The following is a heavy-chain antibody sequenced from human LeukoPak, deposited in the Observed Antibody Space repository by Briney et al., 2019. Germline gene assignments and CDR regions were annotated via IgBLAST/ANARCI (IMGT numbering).Heavy chain of an antibody. V-gene: IGHV4-34*01. Sequence: PSETLSLTCAVYDXSFSGYYWSWIRQPPGKGLEWIGEINHSGSTNYNPSLKSRVTISVDTSKNQFSLKLSSVTAADTAVYYCARLKYDSTGYYYVVWFDPWGQGTLVTVSS. CDR1: DXSFSGYY. D-gene: IGHD3-22*01. CDR2: INHSGST. J-gene: IGHJ5*02. CDR3: ARLKYDSTGYYYVVWFDP.